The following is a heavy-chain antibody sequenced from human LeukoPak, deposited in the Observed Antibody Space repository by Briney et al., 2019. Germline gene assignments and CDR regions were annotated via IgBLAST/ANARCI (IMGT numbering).Heavy chain of an antibody. Sequence: PGGSLRLSCAASGFIFSDHAMTWVRQTPGKGLESVSSTSAGGDITHYAESVKGRFTISRDNSKNTLYLQMNSLRAEDTAIYFCAYLDSSGFYYGRLRYWGQGTLVTVSS. V-gene: IGHV3-23*01. CDR2: TSAGGDIT. J-gene: IGHJ4*02. CDR1: GFIFSDHA. D-gene: IGHD3-22*01. CDR3: AYLDSSGFYYGRLRY.